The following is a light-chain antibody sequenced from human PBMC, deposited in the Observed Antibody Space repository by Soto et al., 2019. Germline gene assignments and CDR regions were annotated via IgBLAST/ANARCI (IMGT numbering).Light chain of an antibody. CDR2: EVS. V-gene: IGLV2-8*01. CDR3: SSYAGSNNLPYV. Sequence: HSDLTQAPSASVFPGQSVTISCTRTSSDVGGYNYVSWYQQHPGKAPKLMIYEVSKRPSGVPDRFSGSKSGNTASLTVSGLQAEDEADYYCSSYAGSNNLPYVFGSGTKVTVL. CDR1: SSDVGGYNY. J-gene: IGLJ1*01.